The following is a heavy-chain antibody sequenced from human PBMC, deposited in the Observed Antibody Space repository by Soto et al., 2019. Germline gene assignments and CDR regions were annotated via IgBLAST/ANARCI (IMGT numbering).Heavy chain of an antibody. CDR2: ITVNGIT. J-gene: IGHJ1*01. CDR1: GAYVSDFS. Sequence: QVQQLESGPGLVKPWDTLSLTCTVSGAYVSDFSWSWIRQPAGKGLEWIGRITVNGITQYTPSFRSRGTMAMDTVRNQFSLNPQSATAADTALYYRARESGENWTYEAHWGQGTLVTVSS. V-gene: IGHV4-4*07. D-gene: IGHD1-7*01. CDR3: ARESGENWTYEAH.